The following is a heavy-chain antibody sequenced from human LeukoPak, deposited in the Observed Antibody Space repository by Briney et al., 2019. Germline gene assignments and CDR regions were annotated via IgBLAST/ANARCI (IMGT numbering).Heavy chain of an antibody. V-gene: IGHV3-15*01. CDR1: GFTFSNAW. CDR2: IKSKTDGGTT. J-gene: IGHJ5*02. D-gene: IGHD3-10*01. Sequence: GGSLRLSCAASGFTFSNAWMHWVRQAPGKGLEWVGRIKSKTDGGTTGYAAPVKGRFTISRDDSENTLYLQMNSLKTEDTAVYYCTTHVWFGELLFNPWGPGTLVTVSS. CDR3: TTHVWFGELLFNP.